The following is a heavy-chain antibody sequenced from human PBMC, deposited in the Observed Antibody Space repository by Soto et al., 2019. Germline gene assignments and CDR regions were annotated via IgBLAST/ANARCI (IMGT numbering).Heavy chain of an antibody. J-gene: IGHJ3*02. CDR2: INKSGGT. CDR3: AKCSGDSYSASDI. D-gene: IGHD2-15*01. Sequence: PGGSLRLSCAASGFTFNNYGMNWVRQAPGKGLEWVSGINKSGGTYYADSVKGRFTISRDNSKNTLYLQMDSLRAEDTAVYYCAKCSGDSYSASDIWGQGTMVTVSS. CDR1: GFTFNNYG. V-gene: IGHV3-23*01.